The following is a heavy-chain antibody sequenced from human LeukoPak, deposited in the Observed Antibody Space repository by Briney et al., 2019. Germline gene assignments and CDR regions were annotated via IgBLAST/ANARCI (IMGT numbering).Heavy chain of an antibody. CDR2: INHSGST. J-gene: IGHJ5*02. V-gene: IGHV4-34*01. Sequence: SETLSLTCAVYGGSFSGYYWSWIRQPPGKGLEWIGEINHSGSTNYNPSLKSRVTISVDTSKNQFSLKLSSVTAADTAVYYCARGVGSSWCGGWFDPWGQGTLVTVSS. D-gene: IGHD6-13*01. CDR1: GGSFSGYY. CDR3: ARGVGSSWCGGWFDP.